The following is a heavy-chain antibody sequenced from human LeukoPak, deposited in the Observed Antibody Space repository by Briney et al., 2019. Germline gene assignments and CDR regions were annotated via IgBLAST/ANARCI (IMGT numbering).Heavy chain of an antibody. Sequence: GESLKISCEGSGYTFTSHWIGWVRQMPGKGLEWMGIISPGDSDTRYSPSFQGQVTISADKSISTAYLQWSGLKASDSAMYYCARRYRVNSWYYFDYWGQGTLVTVSS. CDR2: ISPGDSDT. D-gene: IGHD6-13*01. V-gene: IGHV5-51*01. J-gene: IGHJ4*02. CDR3: ARRYRVNSWYYFDY. CDR1: GYTFTSHW.